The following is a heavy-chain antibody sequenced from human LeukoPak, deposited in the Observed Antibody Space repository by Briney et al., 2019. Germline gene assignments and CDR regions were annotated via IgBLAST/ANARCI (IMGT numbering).Heavy chain of an antibody. CDR1: GFSFSGYA. J-gene: IGHJ4*02. Sequence: GGSLRLSCAASGFSFSGYAMSWVRKAPGKGLEWVSTINNSGDSTYYADSVKGRFTISRDNSKNTLYLQMNSLRAEDTAVFYCAKYQNRYNWNYPFDYWGQGTLVTVSS. D-gene: IGHD1-7*01. V-gene: IGHV3-23*01. CDR2: INNSGDST. CDR3: AKYQNRYNWNYPFDY.